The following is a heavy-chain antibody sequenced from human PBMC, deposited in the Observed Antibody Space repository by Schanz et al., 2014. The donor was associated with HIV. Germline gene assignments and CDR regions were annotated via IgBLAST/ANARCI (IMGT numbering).Heavy chain of an antibody. CDR2: ISYDGTNK. V-gene: IGHV3-30-3*01. CDR3: ARDGARTSHWGF. J-gene: IGHJ4*02. Sequence: VQLLDSGGGLVQPGGSLRLSCVASGFTFTNHALSWVRQAPGKGLEWVAFISYDGTNKNYADSVNGRFTISRDNSKNTLYLQMTTLRTEDTAVYFCARDGARTSHWGFWGQGTLVTVSS. CDR1: GFTFTNHA. D-gene: IGHD2-2*01.